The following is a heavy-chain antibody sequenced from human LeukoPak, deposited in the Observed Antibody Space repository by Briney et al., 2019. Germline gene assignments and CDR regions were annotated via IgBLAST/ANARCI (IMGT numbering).Heavy chain of an antibody. CDR3: ARDQNYYDTNTYYGIDC. D-gene: IGHD3-22*01. CDR2: VNANNGAT. J-gene: IGHJ4*02. Sequence: ASVKVSCKTSGYTFTGHYIHWVRHAPGQGLQWVGWVNANNGATHCAQKLQDRVTMTRDTSISTAYMELSRLTSDNTAVYYCARDQNYYDTNTYYGIDCWGQGTLVTVSS. V-gene: IGHV1-2*02. CDR1: GYTFTGHY.